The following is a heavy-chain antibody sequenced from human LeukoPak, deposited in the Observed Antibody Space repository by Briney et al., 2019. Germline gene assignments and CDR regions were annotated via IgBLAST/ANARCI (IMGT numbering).Heavy chain of an antibody. Sequence: ASVKVSCKASGGTFSSYAISWVRQAPGQGLEWMGGIIPIFGTANYAQKFQGRVTITADESTSTAYMELSSLRSEDTAVHYCARDLYYGGTTDAFDIWGQGTMVTVSS. V-gene: IGHV1-69*13. J-gene: IGHJ3*02. CDR2: IIPIFGTA. CDR3: ARDLYYGGTTDAFDI. D-gene: IGHD4-23*01. CDR1: GGTFSSYA.